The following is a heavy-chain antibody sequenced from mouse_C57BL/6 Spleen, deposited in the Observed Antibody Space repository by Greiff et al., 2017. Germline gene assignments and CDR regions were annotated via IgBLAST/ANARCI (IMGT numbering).Heavy chain of an antibody. D-gene: IGHD1-1*02. CDR2: IYPGDGDT. CDR3: ARLGGSLPWFAY. Sequence: VQLQQSGPELVKPGASVKISCKASGYAFSSSWMNWVKQRPGKGLEWIGRIYPGDGDTNYNGKFKGKATLTADKSSSTAYMQLSSLTSEDSAVYFCARLGGSLPWFAYWGQGTLVTVSA. J-gene: IGHJ3*01. CDR1: GYAFSSSW. V-gene: IGHV1-82*01.